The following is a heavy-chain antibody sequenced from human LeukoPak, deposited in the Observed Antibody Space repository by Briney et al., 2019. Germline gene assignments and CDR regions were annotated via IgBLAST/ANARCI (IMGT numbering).Heavy chain of an antibody. CDR3: ARLAYGANYIDY. V-gene: IGHV1-18*01. Sequence: ASVTVSCKASGYTFTNYDINWVRQAPGQGLEWMGWISAHNGNTNYAQKLQGRVTMTTDTSTTTAYMEMRSLRSDDTAVYYCARLAYGANYIDYWGREPWSPSPQ. CDR1: GYTFTNYD. J-gene: IGHJ4*02. CDR2: ISAHNGNT. D-gene: IGHD4-17*01.